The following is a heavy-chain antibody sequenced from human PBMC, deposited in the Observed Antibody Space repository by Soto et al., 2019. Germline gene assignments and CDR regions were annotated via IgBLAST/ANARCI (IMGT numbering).Heavy chain of an antibody. CDR3: ATHYDILTGPFDY. CDR2: IYYSGST. J-gene: IGHJ4*02. V-gene: IGHV4-39*01. CDR1: GGSISSSSYY. Sequence: PSETLSLTCTVSGGSISSSSYYWGWIRQPPGKGLEWIGSIYYSGSTYYNPSLKSRVTISVDTSKNQFSLKLSSVTAADTAVYYCATHYDILTGPFDYWGQRTLVTVSS. D-gene: IGHD3-9*01.